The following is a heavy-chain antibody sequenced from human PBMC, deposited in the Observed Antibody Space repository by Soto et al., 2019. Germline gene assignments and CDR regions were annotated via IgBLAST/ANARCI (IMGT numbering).Heavy chain of an antibody. D-gene: IGHD4-4*01. V-gene: IGHV3-11*01. Sequence: ESGGGLVKPGGSLRLSCAASGFTFSDYYMSWIRQAPGKGLEWVSYISSSGSTIYYADSVKGRFTISRDNAKNSLYRQMNSLRAEDTAVYYCARKCLDRNYPYYYYYMDVWGKGTTVTVSS. J-gene: IGHJ6*03. CDR1: GFTFSDYY. CDR3: ARKCLDRNYPYYYYYMDV. CDR2: ISSSGSTI.